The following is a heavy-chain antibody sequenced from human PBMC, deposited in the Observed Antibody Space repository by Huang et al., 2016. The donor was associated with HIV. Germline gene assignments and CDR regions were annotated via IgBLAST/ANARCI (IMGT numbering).Heavy chain of an antibody. D-gene: IGHD3-22*01. CDR1: GYSFTDYG. CDR2: ISACNGDT. V-gene: IGHV1-18*01. CDR3: ARDPKYHRIGYYRQRRGIDV. J-gene: IGHJ3*01. Sequence: QAQLMQSGPEVKKPGASVKVSCKTYGYSFTDYGITWVRQAPGQGPEWVGWISACNGDTDIEQRLQGRVTLTTDTSTSMAYMELRSLRFDDTAVYFCARDPKYHRIGYYRQRRGIDVWGQGTMVSVSS.